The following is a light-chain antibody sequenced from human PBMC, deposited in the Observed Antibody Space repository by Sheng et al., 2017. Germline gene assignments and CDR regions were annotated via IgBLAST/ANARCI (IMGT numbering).Light chain of an antibody. Sequence: AIQLTQSPSSLSASVGDRVTITCRASQGISSALAWYQQKPGKAPKLLISAASTLQTAVPPRFSGSGSGTDFSLTISSLQPEDFATYYCQQINTFPPVFGQGTRLE. V-gene: IGKV1-13*02. J-gene: IGKJ5*01. CDR3: QQINTFPPV. CDR2: AAS. CDR1: QGISSA.